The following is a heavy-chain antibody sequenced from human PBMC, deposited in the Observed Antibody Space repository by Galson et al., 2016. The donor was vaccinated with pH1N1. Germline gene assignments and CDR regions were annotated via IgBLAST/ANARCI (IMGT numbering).Heavy chain of an antibody. V-gene: IGHV5-51*01. D-gene: IGHD4-17*01. CDR3: ARFLYGDYVGYFDY. Sequence: QSGAEVKKPGESLKISCKGSGYSFTTSWIGWVRQMPGKGLEWMGIIYAGDSDTRYSPSFQGQVTISVDKSINTAYLQWSSLKASDTAIYYCARFLYGDYVGYFDYWGQGTLVTVSS. CDR2: IYAGDSDT. J-gene: IGHJ4*02. CDR1: GYSFTTSW.